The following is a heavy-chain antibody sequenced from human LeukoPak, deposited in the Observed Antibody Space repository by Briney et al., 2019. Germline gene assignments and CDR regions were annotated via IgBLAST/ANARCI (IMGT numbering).Heavy chain of an antibody. J-gene: IGHJ6*03. D-gene: IGHD2-15*01. CDR3: ARDRAVALPTYFYYMDA. V-gene: IGHV3-30*03. CDR2: ISQTGSIE. CDR1: GFTFPTYV. Sequence: GRSLRLSCAASGFTFPTYVIHWVRQAPGKGLEWVAVISQTGSIETYADSVRGRFSISRDNSDSTVYLQMNSLKTEDTAVYYCARDRAVALPTYFYYMDAWGKGTTVIVSS.